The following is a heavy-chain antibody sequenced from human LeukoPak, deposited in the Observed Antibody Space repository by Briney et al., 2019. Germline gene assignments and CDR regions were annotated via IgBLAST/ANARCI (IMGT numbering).Heavy chain of an antibody. CDR1: GGSISSYY. CDR2: IYYSGST. J-gene: IGHJ4*02. Sequence: SETLSLTCTVSGGSISSYYWSWIRQPPGKGLEWIGYIYYSGSTNYNPSLKSRVTISVDTSKNQFSLKLSSVTAADTAVYYCARGFGYSYGSVPFDYWGQGNLVTVSS. V-gene: IGHV4-59*01. D-gene: IGHD5-18*01. CDR3: ARGFGYSYGSVPFDY.